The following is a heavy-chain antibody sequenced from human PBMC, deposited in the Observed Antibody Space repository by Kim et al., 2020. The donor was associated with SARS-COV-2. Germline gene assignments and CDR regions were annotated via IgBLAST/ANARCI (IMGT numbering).Heavy chain of an antibody. CDR1: GYTFTSYG. CDR3: ATIRIAAAGNNCFDP. D-gene: IGHD6-13*01. Sequence: ASVKVSCKASGYTFTSYGISWVRQAPGQGLEWMGWISAYNGNTNYAQKLQGRVTMTTDTSTSTAYMELRSLRSDDTAVYYCATIRIAAAGNNCFDPWGQGTLVTVSS. J-gene: IGHJ5*02. CDR2: ISAYNGNT. V-gene: IGHV1-18*01.